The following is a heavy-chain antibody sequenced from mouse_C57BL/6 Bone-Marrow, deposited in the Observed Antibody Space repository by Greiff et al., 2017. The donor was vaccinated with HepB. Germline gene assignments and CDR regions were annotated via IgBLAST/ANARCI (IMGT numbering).Heavy chain of an antibody. Sequence: VQLQQPGTELVKPGASVKLSCKASGYTFTSYWMHWVKQRPGQGLEWIGNINPSNGGTNYNEKFKSKATLTVDKSSSTAYMQLSSLTSEDSAVHYCARRSSGYRYYFDYWGQGTTLTVSS. CDR2: INPSNGGT. CDR3: ARRSSGYRYYFDY. CDR1: GYTFTSYW. V-gene: IGHV1-53*01. D-gene: IGHD3-2*02. J-gene: IGHJ2*01.